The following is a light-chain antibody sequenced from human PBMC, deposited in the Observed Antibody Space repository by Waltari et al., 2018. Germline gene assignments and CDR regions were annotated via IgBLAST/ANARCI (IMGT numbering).Light chain of an antibody. Sequence: DIQMTQSPSSLSASVGDRVTITCQASQDISNYLNWYQQKPGKAPKLLIYDASNLETGVPSRFSGSGSGTDFTFTISSLQAEDVALYYCQQYYGVPITFGQGTRLEIK. CDR1: QDISNY. CDR3: QQYYGVPIT. V-gene: IGKV1-33*01. CDR2: DAS. J-gene: IGKJ5*01.